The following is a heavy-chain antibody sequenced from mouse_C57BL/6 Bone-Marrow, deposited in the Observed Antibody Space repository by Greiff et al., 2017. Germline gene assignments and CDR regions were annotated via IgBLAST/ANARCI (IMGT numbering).Heavy chain of an antibody. J-gene: IGHJ3*01. CDR3: ARGGYDAWFAY. D-gene: IGHD2-2*01. CDR1: GYAFSSSW. Sequence: LVESGPELVKPGASVKISCKASGYAFSSSWMNWVKQRPGKGLEWIGRIYPGDGATNYNGKFKGKATLTADKSSSTAYMQLSSLTSEDSAVYFGARGGYDAWFAYWGQGTLVTVSA. V-gene: IGHV1-82*01. CDR2: IYPGDGAT.